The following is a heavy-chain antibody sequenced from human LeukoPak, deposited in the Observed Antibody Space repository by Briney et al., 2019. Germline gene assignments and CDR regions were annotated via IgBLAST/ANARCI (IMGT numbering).Heavy chain of an antibody. CDR3: ARERMIRGVITDY. CDR1: GFSLSTSGMC. D-gene: IGHD3-10*01. V-gene: IGHV2-70*11. J-gene: IGHJ4*02. Sequence: QTLSPTCTFSGFSLSTSGMCVSWIRQPPGKALEWLARIDWDDDKYYSTSLKTRLTISKDTSKNQVLLTMTNMDPVDTATYYCARERMIRGVITDYWGQGTLVTVSS. CDR2: IDWDDDK.